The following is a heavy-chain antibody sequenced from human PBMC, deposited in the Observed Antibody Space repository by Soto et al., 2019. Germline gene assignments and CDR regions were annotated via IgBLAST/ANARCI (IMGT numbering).Heavy chain of an antibody. CDR3: AKGRNSGEFYYYYGMDV. CDR1: GFTFSSYG. CDR2: ISYDGSNK. D-gene: IGHD3-10*01. Sequence: GGSLRLSCAASGFTFSSYGMHWVRQVPGKGLEWVAVISYDGSNKYYADSVKGRFTISRENSKNTLYLQMNSLRAEDMAVYYCAKGRNSGEFYYYYGMDVWGQGTTVTVSS. J-gene: IGHJ6*02. V-gene: IGHV3-30*18.